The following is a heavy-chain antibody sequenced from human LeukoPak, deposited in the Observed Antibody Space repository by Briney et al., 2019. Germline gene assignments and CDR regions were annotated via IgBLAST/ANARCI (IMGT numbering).Heavy chain of an antibody. CDR3: ANVRYFDWYYFDY. Sequence: GGSLRLSCAASGFTFSNYAMNWVRQAPGKGLEWVSGISGSGSLTYYADSVKGRFTISRDNSKTTLYLQMNSLRVDDTAVYYCANVRYFDWYYFDYWGQGTLVTVSS. CDR1: GFTFSNYA. J-gene: IGHJ4*02. D-gene: IGHD3-9*01. CDR2: ISGSGSLT. V-gene: IGHV3-23*01.